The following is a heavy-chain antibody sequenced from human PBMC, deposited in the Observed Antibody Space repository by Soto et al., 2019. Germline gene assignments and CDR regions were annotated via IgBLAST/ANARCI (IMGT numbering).Heavy chain of an antibody. D-gene: IGHD3-3*01. V-gene: IGHV1-2*04. J-gene: IGHJ4*02. CDR1: GGTFSSYT. Sequence: ASVKVSCKASGGTFSSYTISWVRQAPGQGLEWMGWISPNSGGTNYAQKFQGWVTMTRDTSISTAYMELSRLRSDDTAVYYCARDSTGGYDFWSGYRIFDYWGQGTLVTVSS. CDR3: ARDSTGGYDFWSGYRIFDY. CDR2: ISPNSGGT.